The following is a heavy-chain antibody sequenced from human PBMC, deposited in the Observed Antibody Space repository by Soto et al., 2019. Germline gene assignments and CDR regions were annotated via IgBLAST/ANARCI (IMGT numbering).Heavy chain of an antibody. D-gene: IGHD4-4*01. J-gene: IGHJ2*01. Sequence: QVQLVESGGGVVQPGRSLRLSCAASGFNFSSYAMLWVRQAPGKGLGWVAVISYDRSNKYYADSVNGRFTSSSDNSKNTLYLQMNSLRAEDTAVYYCARPLWRNDYNWGYFDLWGRGTLVTVSS. CDR2: ISYDRSNK. CDR3: ARPLWRNDYNWGYFDL. CDR1: GFNFSSYA. V-gene: IGHV3-30-3*01.